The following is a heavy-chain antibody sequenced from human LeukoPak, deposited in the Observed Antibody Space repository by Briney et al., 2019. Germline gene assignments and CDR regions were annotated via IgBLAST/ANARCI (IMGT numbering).Heavy chain of an antibody. CDR3: ARTYSSGARVP. CDR2: ISGSGGST. D-gene: IGHD6-19*01. J-gene: IGHJ5*02. CDR1: GFTFSSYA. Sequence: PGGSLRLSCAASGFTFSSYAMSWVRQAPGKGLGWVSTISGSGGSTYYADSVKGRFTISRDNSKNTLYLQMNSLRAEDTAVYYCARTYSSGARVPWGQGTLVTVSS. V-gene: IGHV3-23*01.